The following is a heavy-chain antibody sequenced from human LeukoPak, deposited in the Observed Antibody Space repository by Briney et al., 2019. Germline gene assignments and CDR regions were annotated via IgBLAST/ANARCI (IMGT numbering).Heavy chain of an antibody. J-gene: IGHJ5*02. CDR2: ISHSGST. V-gene: IGHV4-4*02. D-gene: IGHD5-24*01. CDR1: GDSISSDHW. Sequence: SGTLSLTCAVSGDSISSDHWWSWVRQPPGKGLEWIGEISHSGSTNYNPSLKSRVTISVDESKNQFSLKMSSVTAADTAVYYCARARDGHINNWFDPWGQGTLVTVSS. CDR3: ARARDGHINNWFDP.